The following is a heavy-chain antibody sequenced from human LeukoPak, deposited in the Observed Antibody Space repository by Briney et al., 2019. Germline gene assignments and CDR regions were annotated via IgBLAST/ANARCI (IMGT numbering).Heavy chain of an antibody. V-gene: IGHV5-51*01. CDR3: ARRVSRVNFILWGPSSHFDS. D-gene: IGHD3-16*01. Sequence: GEPLNISCKGSEYTSTSHSSGGVRQMPAKGREWWEFIGPIDPTNTYHPSFQAQVTISADKSLTTAYLQWSSLKASDTAMYYCARRVSRVNFILWGPSSHFDSWGQGTLVTVSS. CDR2: IGPIDPTN. J-gene: IGHJ4*02. CDR1: EYTSTSHS.